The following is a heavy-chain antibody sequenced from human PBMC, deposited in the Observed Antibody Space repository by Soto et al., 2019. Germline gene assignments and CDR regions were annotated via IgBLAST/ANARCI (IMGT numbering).Heavy chain of an antibody. V-gene: IGHV1-8*01. CDR1: GYTFTSYD. D-gene: IGHD6-6*01. J-gene: IGHJ6*03. Sequence: ASVKVSCKASGYTFTSYDINWVRQATGQGLEWMGWMNPNSGNTGYAQKFQGRVTMTRNTSISTAYMELSSLRSEDTAVYYCARVRSSSSLYYYYYMDVWGKGTTVTVSS. CDR2: MNPNSGNT. CDR3: ARVRSSSSLYYYYYMDV.